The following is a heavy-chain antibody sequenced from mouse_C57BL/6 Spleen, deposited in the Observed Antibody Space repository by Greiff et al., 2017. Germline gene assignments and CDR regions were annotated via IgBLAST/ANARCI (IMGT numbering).Heavy chain of an antibody. CDR3: TRNPFDY. V-gene: IGHV1-15*01. J-gene: IGHJ2*01. Sequence: VQLQQSGAELVRPGASVTLSCKASGYTFTDYEMHWVKQTPVHGLEWIGAIDPETGGTAYNQKFKGKAIRTADKSSSTAYMELRSLTSEDSAVYYCTRNPFDYWGQGTTLTVSS. CDR2: IDPETGGT. CDR1: GYTFTDYE.